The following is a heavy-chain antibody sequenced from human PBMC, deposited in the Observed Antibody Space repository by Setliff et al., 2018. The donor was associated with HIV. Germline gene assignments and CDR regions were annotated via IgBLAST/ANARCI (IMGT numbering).Heavy chain of an antibody. CDR1: GGSINRGTYY. CDR2: IYITGST. Sequence: SETLSLTCSVSGGSINRGTYYWTWIRQSAGKGLEWIGHIYITGSTDYNPSLKSRVFISADTSKNQFSLNLSSVTAADTAVYYCASSSSIAARLDYYYMDVWGKGTTVTVSS. CDR3: ASSSSIAARLDYYYMDV. J-gene: IGHJ6*03. D-gene: IGHD6-6*01. V-gene: IGHV4-61*09.